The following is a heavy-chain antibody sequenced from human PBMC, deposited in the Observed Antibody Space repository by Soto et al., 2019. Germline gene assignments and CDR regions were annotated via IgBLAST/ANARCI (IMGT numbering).Heavy chain of an antibody. CDR1: GIAFRNYG. D-gene: IGHD3-9*01. J-gene: IGHJ6*02. Sequence: GGSLRLSCAASGIAFRNYGMHWVSQAPGRGLEWVAVISDDGSYKNTADSVKGRFTISRDNSKNTLYLQMNSLRAEDTGVYYCAKDRGQVRRYFGDVTDVWGQGTTDTVSS. CDR3: AKDRGQVRRYFGDVTDV. CDR2: ISDDGSYK. V-gene: IGHV3-30*18.